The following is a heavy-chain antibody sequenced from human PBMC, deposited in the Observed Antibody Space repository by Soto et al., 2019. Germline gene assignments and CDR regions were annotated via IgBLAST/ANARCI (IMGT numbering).Heavy chain of an antibody. V-gene: IGHV3-7*01. D-gene: IGHD2-15*01. CDR3: AREGSYCSGGACYFISTFFDY. CDR2: IKQDGSEI. Sequence: XGSLSLSCAASGLSFSTYWMTWVRQAPGNGLEWVASIKQDGSEIHYLDSVKGRFTISRDNAKESLFLQMNSLTAEDTAVYYCAREGSYCSGGACYFISTFFDYWGQGTQVTVSS. CDR1: GLSFSTYW. J-gene: IGHJ4*02.